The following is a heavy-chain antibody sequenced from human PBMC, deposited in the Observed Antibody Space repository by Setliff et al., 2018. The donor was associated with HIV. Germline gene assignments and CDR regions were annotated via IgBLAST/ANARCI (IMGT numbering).Heavy chain of an antibody. CDR2: IKSKTDGGTT. CDR3: TRDGSGWSQD. J-gene: IGHJ4*02. V-gene: IGHV3-15*01. CDR1: GFVLRDVW. D-gene: IGHD6-19*01. Sequence: KPGGSLRLSCAASGFVLRDVWMSWVRQAPGKGPQWLGRIKSKTDGGTTDYAAPVKGRFTISRQDSRDTVYLQIISLKTEDTAVYYCTRDGSGWSQDWGQGTLVTVSS.